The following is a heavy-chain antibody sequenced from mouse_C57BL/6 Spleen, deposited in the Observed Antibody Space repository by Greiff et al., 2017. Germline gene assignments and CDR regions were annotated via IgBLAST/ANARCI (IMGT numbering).Heavy chain of an antibody. J-gene: IGHJ3*01. CDR2: IDPSDSYT. CDR1: GYTFTSYW. Sequence: QVQLQQPGAELVMPGASVKLSCKASGYTFTSYWMHWVKQRPGQGLEWIGEIDPSDSYTNYNQKFKGKSTLTIDKSSGTAYMQLSSLTSEDSAVYYCARGGGYWGQGTLVTVSA. CDR3: ARGGGY. V-gene: IGHV1-69*01.